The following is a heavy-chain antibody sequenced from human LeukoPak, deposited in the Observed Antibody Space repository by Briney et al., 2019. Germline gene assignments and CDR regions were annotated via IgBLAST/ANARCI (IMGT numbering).Heavy chain of an antibody. CDR3: GISHDYYEAAFHH. Sequence: GASVKVSCKASGGTFSSYAISWVRQAPGQGLEWMGGIIPIFGTANYAQKFQGRVTMTSDMSTSIVYMELSSLRSEDTAMYYCGISHDYYEAAFHHWGQGTLVTVSS. CDR1: GGTFSSYA. CDR2: IIPIFGTA. D-gene: IGHD3-16*01. J-gene: IGHJ1*01. V-gene: IGHV1-69*05.